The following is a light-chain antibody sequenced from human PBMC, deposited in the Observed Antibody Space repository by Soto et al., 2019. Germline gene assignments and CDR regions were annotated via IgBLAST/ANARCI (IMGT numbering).Light chain of an antibody. CDR2: DAS. V-gene: IGKV3-11*01. Sequence: EIVLTQSPATLSLSPGERATLSCGAGQSVSSYLAWYQQKPGQAPRLLIHDASDRATGIPARFSGSGSGTDFTLTLSSLEPEDFAVYYCQQRSTWPITFGQGTRLEIK. CDR3: QQRSTWPIT. CDR1: QSVSSY. J-gene: IGKJ5*01.